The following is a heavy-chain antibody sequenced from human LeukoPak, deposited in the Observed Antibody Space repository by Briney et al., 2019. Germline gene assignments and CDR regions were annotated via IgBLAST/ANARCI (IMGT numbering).Heavy chain of an antibody. CDR2: IYYSGST. J-gene: IGHJ6*04. D-gene: IGHD2-2*01. Sequence: PSETLSLTCTVSGGSISSGGYYWSWIRQHPGKGLEWIGYIYYSGSTYYNPSLKSRVTISVDTSKNQFSLKLSSVTAADTAVYYCARYCSSTSCTYYYYYGMDLWGKGTTVTVSS. CDR3: ARYCSSTSCTYYYYYGMDL. V-gene: IGHV4-31*03. CDR1: GGSISSGGYY.